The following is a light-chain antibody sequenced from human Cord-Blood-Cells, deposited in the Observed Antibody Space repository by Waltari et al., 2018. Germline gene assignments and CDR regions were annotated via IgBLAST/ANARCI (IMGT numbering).Light chain of an antibody. CDR2: EAS. CDR3: QQYDNLPLT. J-gene: IGKJ4*01. CDR1: QDISNY. V-gene: IGKV1-33*01. Sequence: DIQMPQSPSSLSASVGDRVTITCQARQDISNYLKWYQQKPGKAPKLLIYEASNLETGVPSRFSGSGSGTDFTFTISSLQPEDIATYYCQQYDNLPLTFGGGTKVEIK.